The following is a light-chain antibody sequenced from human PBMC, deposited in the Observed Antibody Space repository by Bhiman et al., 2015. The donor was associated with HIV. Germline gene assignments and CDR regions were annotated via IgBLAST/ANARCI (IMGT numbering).Light chain of an antibody. CDR3: GTWDNNLSAPNWV. J-gene: IGLJ3*02. CDR2: ENN. Sequence: QSVLTQPPSVSAAPGQKVTISCSGSSSNIGNNYVSWYQQLPGTAPKLLIYENNKRPSGIPDRFSGSKSGTSATLGITGLQTGDEARLFCGTWDNNLSAPNWVFGGGTRLTVL. V-gene: IGLV1-51*02. CDR1: SSNIGNNY.